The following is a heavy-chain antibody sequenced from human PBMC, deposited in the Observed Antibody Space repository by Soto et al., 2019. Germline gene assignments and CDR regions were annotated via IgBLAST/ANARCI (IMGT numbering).Heavy chain of an antibody. CDR1: GYSISSGYY. D-gene: IGHD3-22*01. J-gene: IGHJ2*01. CDR3: ARVSDSSGYYYGKDWYFHF. V-gene: IGHV4-38-2*01. CDR2: IYRSGRT. Sequence: SETLSLTCAVSGYSISSGYYWGWIRQPPGKGQEWIGSIYRSGRTYYNPDIESRVNISVDTSNNQFSLKLSSVTAGDTAVYYCARVSDSSGYYYGKDWYFHFWGRGTLVIVSS.